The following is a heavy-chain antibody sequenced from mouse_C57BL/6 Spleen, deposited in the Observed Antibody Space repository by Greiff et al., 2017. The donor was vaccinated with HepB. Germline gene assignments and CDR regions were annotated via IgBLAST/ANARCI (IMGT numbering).Heavy chain of an antibody. J-gene: IGHJ4*01. CDR1: GYTFTDYT. V-gene: IGHV1-62-2*01. CDR3: ARHKTQDYSNGCYAFGG. CDR2: FYPGGGSI. Sequence: QVQLQQSGADLVKPGASVKLSCKASGYTFTDYTIHWVKQRSGQGLEWIGMFYPGGGSIKYNEKVKDKATLTTDKSYSTVYMQLSSLTSEDAAVYFCARHKTQDYSNGCYAFGGWGQGATVTV. D-gene: IGHD2-5*01.